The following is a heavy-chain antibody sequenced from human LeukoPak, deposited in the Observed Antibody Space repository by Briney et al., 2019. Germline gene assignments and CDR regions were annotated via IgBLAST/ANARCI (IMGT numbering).Heavy chain of an antibody. CDR2: IYYSGST. J-gene: IGHJ3*02. CDR1: GGSISSSSYY. CDR3: ARVGPLDDAFDI. V-gene: IGHV4-39*07. Sequence: SETLSLTCTVSGGSISSSSYYWGWIRQPPGKGLEWIGSIYYSGSTYYNPSLKSRVTISVDTSKNQFSLKLSSVTAADTAVYYCARVGPLDDAFDIWGQGTMVTVSS.